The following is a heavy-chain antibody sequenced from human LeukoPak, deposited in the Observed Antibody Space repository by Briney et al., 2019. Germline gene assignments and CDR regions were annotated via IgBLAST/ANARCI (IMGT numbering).Heavy chain of an antibody. CDR2: IRSRPYGGTA. Sequence: TGGSLRLSCTASGFSLGDYAMSWVRQAPGQGLEWVGFIRSRPYGGTAEYAAPVKGRFIISRDDSKSIAYLQMNSLKTEDTALYYCSSWVNGSGSSLGFDNWGQGTLVTVSS. CDR3: SSWVNGSGSSLGFDN. V-gene: IGHV3-49*04. J-gene: IGHJ4*02. D-gene: IGHD3-10*01. CDR1: GFSLGDYA.